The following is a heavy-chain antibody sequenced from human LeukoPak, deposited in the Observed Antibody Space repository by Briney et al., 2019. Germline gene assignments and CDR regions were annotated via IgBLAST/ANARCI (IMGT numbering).Heavy chain of an antibody. J-gene: IGHJ6*02. CDR2: INHSGST. CDR3: ARVRGWELRDYYYGMDV. Sequence: SETLSLTCAVYGVSFSGYYWSWIRQPPGKGLEWIGEINHSGSTNYNPSLKSRVTISVDTSKNQFSLKLSSVTAADTAVYYCARVRGWELRDYYYGMDVWGQGTTVTVSS. D-gene: IGHD1-26*01. V-gene: IGHV4-34*01. CDR1: GVSFSGYY.